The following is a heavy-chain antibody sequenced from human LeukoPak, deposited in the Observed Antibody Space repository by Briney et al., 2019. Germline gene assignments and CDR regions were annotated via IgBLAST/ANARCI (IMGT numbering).Heavy chain of an antibody. J-gene: IGHJ4*02. Sequence: GGSLRLSCAASGFTFSNYGMNWVRQAPGKRLEWVSYISSSSDAIYYADSVKGRFTISRDNAENSLYLQLNSRRDEDTAVYYCARAMRSGYDYWGQGTLVTVSS. V-gene: IGHV3-48*02. CDR2: ISSSSDAI. CDR3: ARAMRSGYDY. CDR1: GFTFSNYG. D-gene: IGHD5-12*01.